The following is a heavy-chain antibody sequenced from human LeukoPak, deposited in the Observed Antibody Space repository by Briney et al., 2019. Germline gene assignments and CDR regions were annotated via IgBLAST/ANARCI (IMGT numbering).Heavy chain of an antibody. D-gene: IGHD3-10*01. V-gene: IGHV3-23*01. Sequence: GGSLRLSCAASGFTFSTYGMTWVRQAPGRGLEWVSAISGSAARTFYADSVRGRFTISRDNSKNTLSLQMNSLRAEDTAVYYCAKRGPGSPESGKYYFDYWGQGTLVTVSS. CDR2: ISGSAART. CDR3: AKRGPGSPESGKYYFDY. CDR1: GFTFSTYG. J-gene: IGHJ4*02.